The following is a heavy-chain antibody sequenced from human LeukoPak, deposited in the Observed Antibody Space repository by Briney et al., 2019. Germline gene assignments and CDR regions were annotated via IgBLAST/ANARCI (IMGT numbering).Heavy chain of an antibody. Sequence: GASVKVSCKASGHTFTSYGISWVRQAPGQGLEWMGWISAYNGNTNYAQKLQGRVTMTTDTSTSTAYMELRSLRSDDTAVYYCARDDIVVVPAAISAYYYYGMDVWGQGTTVTVSS. D-gene: IGHD2-2*02. CDR2: ISAYNGNT. CDR3: ARDDIVVVPAAISAYYYYGMDV. J-gene: IGHJ6*02. V-gene: IGHV1-18*01. CDR1: GHTFTSYG.